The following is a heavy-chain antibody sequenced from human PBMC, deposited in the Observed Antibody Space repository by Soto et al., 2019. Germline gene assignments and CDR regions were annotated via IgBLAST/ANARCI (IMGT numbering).Heavy chain of an antibody. D-gene: IGHD6-25*01. CDR2: LSGSGGSS. Sequence: EVQLLESGGGLAQPGGSLRLSCEASGVTFKNYAMSWVRQAPGKGLEWISILSGSGGSSFYADSVKGRFTISRDNSKNTLFLHMTSVSVDDTHVFFCAKHTQTPAVAATMLSKHTYYGMDVWEPGNAVTVSS. CDR1: GVTFKNYA. V-gene: IGHV3-23*01. J-gene: IGHJ6*01. CDR3: AKHTQTPAVAATMLSKHTYYGMDV.